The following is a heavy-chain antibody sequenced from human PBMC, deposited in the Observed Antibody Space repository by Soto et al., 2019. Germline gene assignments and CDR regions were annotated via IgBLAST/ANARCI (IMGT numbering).Heavy chain of an antibody. CDR3: ARGGSSSDNGMDV. CDR2: ISSRSYTI. D-gene: IGHD6-6*01. V-gene: IGHV3-48*02. CDR1: GFTFSTYS. Sequence: EVKLVESGGDLVQPGGSLRLSCAASGFTFSTYSMNGVRQAPGKGLEWVSYISSRSYTISYVDSVKGRFTISRDNAKNSLYLQMNSLRDEDTAVYYCARGGSSSDNGMDVWGQGTTVTVSS. J-gene: IGHJ6*02.